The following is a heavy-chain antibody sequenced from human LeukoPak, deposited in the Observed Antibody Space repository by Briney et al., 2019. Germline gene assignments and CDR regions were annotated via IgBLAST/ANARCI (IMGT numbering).Heavy chain of an antibody. D-gene: IGHD5-24*01. CDR2: ISSSGSTI. CDR3: ARDKRWLQGFDAFDI. J-gene: IGHJ3*02. Sequence: PGGSLRLSCAASGFTFSSYEMNWVRQAPGKGLEWVSYISSSGSTIYYADSVKGRFTISRDNAKNSLYLQMNSLRAEDTAVYYCARDKRWLQGFDAFDIWGQGTMVTVSS. CDR1: GFTFSSYE. V-gene: IGHV3-48*03.